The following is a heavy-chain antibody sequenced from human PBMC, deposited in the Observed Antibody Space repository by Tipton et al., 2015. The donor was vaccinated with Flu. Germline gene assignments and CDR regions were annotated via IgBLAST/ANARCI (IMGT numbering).Heavy chain of an antibody. D-gene: IGHD3-3*02. CDR2: IVRSGTTT. CDR1: GITFSSYA. J-gene: IGHJ4*02. V-gene: IGHV3-23*01. Sequence: SLRLSCTASGITFSSYAMSWVRQAPGKGLEWVSTIVRSGTTTYYADSVKGRFSISRDNSKNTLYLEMNSLRAEDTALYYCAKDLHFWSASDCWGQGTMVTVSS. CDR3: AKDLHFWSASDC.